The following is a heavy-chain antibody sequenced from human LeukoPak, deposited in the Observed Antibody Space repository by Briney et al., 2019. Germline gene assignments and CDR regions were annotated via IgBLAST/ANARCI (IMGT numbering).Heavy chain of an antibody. CDR1: GLTVGSNY. V-gene: IGHV3-66*04. D-gene: IGHD6-13*01. CDR3: ARLAAAHHFDY. CDR2: IYSGGST. Sequence: PRGSLRLSCAASGLTVGSNYMTWVRQAPGKGLEWVSVIYSGGSTYYADSVKGGFTISRDNSKNTLYLQMNSLRAEDTAVYYCARLAAAHHFDYWGQGTLVPVSS. J-gene: IGHJ4*02.